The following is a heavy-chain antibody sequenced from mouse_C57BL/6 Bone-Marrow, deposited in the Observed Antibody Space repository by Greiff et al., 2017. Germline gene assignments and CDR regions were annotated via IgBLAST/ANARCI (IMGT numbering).Heavy chain of an antibody. Sequence: QVQLQQSGAELVKPGASVKLSCKASGYTFTSYWMQWVKQRPGQGLEWIGEIDPSDSYTNYNQKFKGKATLTVDTSSSTAYMQLSSLTSEDSAVYYCARRPSGYFDVWGTGTTVTVSS. D-gene: IGHD2-10*02. V-gene: IGHV1-50*01. CDR2: IDPSDSYT. CDR3: ARRPSGYFDV. CDR1: GYTFTSYW. J-gene: IGHJ1*03.